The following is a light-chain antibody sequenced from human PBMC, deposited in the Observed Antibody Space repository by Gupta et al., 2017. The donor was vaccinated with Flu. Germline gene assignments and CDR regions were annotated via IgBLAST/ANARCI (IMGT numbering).Light chain of an antibody. CDR2: KAA. CDR3: QQHNSYSGT. CDR1: QSISSW. V-gene: IGKV1-5*03. J-gene: IGKJ1*01. Sequence: DIQLTKSPSTLSASVGDRVTITCRASQSISSWLAWYQQKPGKAPKLLIYKAASLESGVPSRFSGSGSGTEFNLTISSLQPDDLATDYFQQHNSYSGTFGQGTXVEIK.